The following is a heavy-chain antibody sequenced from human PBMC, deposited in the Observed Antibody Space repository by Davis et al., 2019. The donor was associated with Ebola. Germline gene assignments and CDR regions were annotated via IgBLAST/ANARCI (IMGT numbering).Heavy chain of an antibody. CDR2: INHSGST. J-gene: IGHJ6*02. Sequence: MPSETLSLTCAVSGGSISSSNWWSWVRQPPGQGLEWIGEINHSGSTNYNPSLKSRVTISVDTSKNQFSLKLSSVTAADTAVYYCARGRRSRLLRGYYYYGMDVWGQGTTVTVSS. D-gene: IGHD3-3*01. CDR1: GGSISSSNW. CDR3: ARGRRSRLLRGYYYYGMDV. V-gene: IGHV4-4*02.